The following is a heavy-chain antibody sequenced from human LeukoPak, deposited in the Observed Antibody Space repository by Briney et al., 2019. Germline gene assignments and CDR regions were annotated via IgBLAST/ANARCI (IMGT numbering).Heavy chain of an antibody. CDR2: IIPIFGTA. J-gene: IGHJ4*02. CDR3: ARGGVDGGYFDY. V-gene: IGHV1-69*05. Sequence: ASVKVSCKASGGTFISYAISWVRQAPGQGLEWMGGIIPIFGTANYAQKFQGRVTITTDESTSTAYMELSSLRSEDTAVYYCARGGVDGGYFDYWGQGTLVTVSS. CDR1: GGTFISYA.